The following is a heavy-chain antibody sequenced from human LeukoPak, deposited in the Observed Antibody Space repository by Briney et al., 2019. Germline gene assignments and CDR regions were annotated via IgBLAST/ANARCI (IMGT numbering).Heavy chain of an antibody. CDR3: ARGGGYDPTHFDY. CDR1: GFTFSSYS. D-gene: IGHD5-12*01. Sequence: GGSLRLSCAASGFTFSSYSMNWVRQAPGKGLEWVSSVSSSSSYIYYADSVKGRFTISRDNAKNSLYLQMNSLRAEDTAVYYCARGGGYDPTHFDYWGQGTLVTVSS. CDR2: VSSSSSYI. V-gene: IGHV3-21*01. J-gene: IGHJ4*02.